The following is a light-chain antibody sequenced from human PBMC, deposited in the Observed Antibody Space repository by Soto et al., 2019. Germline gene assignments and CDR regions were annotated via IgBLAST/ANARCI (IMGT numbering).Light chain of an antibody. Sequence: QSALTQPASVSGSPGQSITISCTGTSSDVGGYNYVSWYQQHPVKAPKLIIYDVTTRPSGVSNRFSGSKSGNTASLTISGLQAEDEADYYGSSYASSSTLVVFGGGTKLTVL. V-gene: IGLV2-14*03. CDR1: SSDVGGYNY. J-gene: IGLJ2*01. CDR2: DVT. CDR3: SSYASSSTLVV.